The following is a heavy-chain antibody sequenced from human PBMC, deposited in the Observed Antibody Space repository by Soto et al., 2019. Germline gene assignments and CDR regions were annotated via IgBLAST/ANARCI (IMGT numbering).Heavy chain of an antibody. CDR1: GFTFRNQW. V-gene: IGHV3-74*01. D-gene: IGHD3-10*01. J-gene: IGHJ3*02. CDR3: ARGGAAGRGDAIDI. Sequence: EVQLEESGGGSVQLGESLRVSCVASGFTFRNQWMHWVRQVPGKGLVWVCRINGDGTRASYAVFVKARFTISRDNAQNLLFLQLNSLRVDDTGVYHCARGGAAGRGDAIDIWGPGTTVAVSS. CDR2: INGDGTRA.